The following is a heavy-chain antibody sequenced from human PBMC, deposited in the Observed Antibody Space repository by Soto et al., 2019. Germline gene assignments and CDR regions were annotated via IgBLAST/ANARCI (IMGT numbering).Heavy chain of an antibody. CDR1: GGSFSGSY. Sequence: QVQLQQWGAGPLRPSETLSLTCAFNGGSFSGSYWSRIRQPPGKGLVWIGEINHSGSTNYNPSLKRRVTISLDTSKNQFSLRLSSVTAADTAVYYCARGRVAARPFDYWGQGTLVTVSS. V-gene: IGHV4-34*01. CDR3: ARGRVAARPFDY. D-gene: IGHD6-6*01. J-gene: IGHJ4*02. CDR2: INHSGST.